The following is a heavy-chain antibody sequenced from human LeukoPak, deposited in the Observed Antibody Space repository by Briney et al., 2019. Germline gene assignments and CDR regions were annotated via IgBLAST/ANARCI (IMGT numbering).Heavy chain of an antibody. CDR3: TRDLRHCTSTSCYHPYFDH. CDR1: GFTFSNYW. CDR2: INTDGSGT. V-gene: IGHV3-74*01. Sequence: GGSLRLSCAASGFTFSNYWMHWVRQAPGKGLVWVSRINTDGSGTSYADSVKGRFTISRDNAKNTLYLQMNSLRAEDTAVYYCTRDLRHCTSTSCYHPYFDHWGQGTLVTVSS. D-gene: IGHD2-2*01. J-gene: IGHJ4*02.